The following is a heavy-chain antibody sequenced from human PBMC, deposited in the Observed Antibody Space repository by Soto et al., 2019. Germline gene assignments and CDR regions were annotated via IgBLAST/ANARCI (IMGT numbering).Heavy chain of an antibody. CDR2: ISYDGTNE. J-gene: IGHJ1*01. V-gene: IGHV3-30-3*01. CDR1: GFTFSDHA. Sequence: GSLRLSCAASGFTFSDHALHWVRQAPGKGLEWVAVISYDGTNEYYPDSVKGRFTISRDDSKNTLYLQMNSLRAEDTAVYYCALRGATLTAWGQGTLVTVSS. D-gene: IGHD1-26*01. CDR3: ALRGATLTA.